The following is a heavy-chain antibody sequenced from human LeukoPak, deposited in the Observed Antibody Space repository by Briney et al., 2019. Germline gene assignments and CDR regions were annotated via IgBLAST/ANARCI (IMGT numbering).Heavy chain of an antibody. CDR1: GFTFSTYW. D-gene: IGHD4-23*01. Sequence: GGSLRLSCAASGFTFSTYWMSWVREAPGRGLEWVATIRQDGRDKFYVDSVKGRFSISRDNAKNSLYLQMNSLRAEDTAVYYCATRGNGAFDYWGQGTLVTVSS. J-gene: IGHJ4*02. CDR2: IRQDGRDK. CDR3: ATRGNGAFDY. V-gene: IGHV3-7*01.